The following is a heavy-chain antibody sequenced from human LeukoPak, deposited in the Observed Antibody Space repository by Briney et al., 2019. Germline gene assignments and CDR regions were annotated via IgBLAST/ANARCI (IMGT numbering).Heavy chain of an antibody. V-gene: IGHV1-3*01. D-gene: IGHD3-10*01. Sequence: ASVKVSCKAFGYTFTSYAMHWVRQAPGQRLEWMGWINAGNGNTKYSQKFQGRVTITRDTSASTAYMELSSLRSEDTAVYYCARVGFYGSGSYYIGLYQTFDYWGQGTLVTVSS. CDR1: GYTFTSYA. CDR3: ARVGFYGSGSYYIGLYQTFDY. CDR2: INAGNGNT. J-gene: IGHJ4*02.